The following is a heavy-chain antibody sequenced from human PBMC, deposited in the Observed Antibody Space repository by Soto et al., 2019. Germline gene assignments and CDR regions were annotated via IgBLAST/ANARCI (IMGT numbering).Heavy chain of an antibody. J-gene: IGHJ4*02. CDR3: ARGDILTGYSY. CDR1: GGSISSYY. D-gene: IGHD3-9*01. CDR2: IYYSGST. Sequence: SETLSLTCTVSGGSISSYYWSWIRQPPGKGLEWIGYIYYSGSTKYNPSLKSRVTISVDTSKNQFSLKLISVTAADTAVYYCARGDILTGYSYWGQGTLVTVSS. V-gene: IGHV4-59*12.